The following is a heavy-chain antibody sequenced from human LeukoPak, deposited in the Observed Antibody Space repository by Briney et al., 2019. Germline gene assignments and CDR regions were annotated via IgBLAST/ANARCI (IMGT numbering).Heavy chain of an antibody. V-gene: IGHV4-59*08. Sequence: SETLSLTCTVSGGSISSYYWSWIRQPPGKGLEWIGYIYYSGSTNYNPSLKSRVTISVDTSKNQFSLKLSSVTAADTAVYYCARLRDGYNYDAFDIWGQGTTVTVSS. CDR2: IYYSGST. J-gene: IGHJ3*02. D-gene: IGHD5-24*01. CDR1: GGSISSYY. CDR3: ARLRDGYNYDAFDI.